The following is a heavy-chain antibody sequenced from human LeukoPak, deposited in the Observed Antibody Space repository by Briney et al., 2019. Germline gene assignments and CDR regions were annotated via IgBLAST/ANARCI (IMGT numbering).Heavy chain of an antibody. CDR2: IRSEENRF. D-gene: IGHD5-18*01. V-gene: IGHV3-30*02. Sequence: GGSLRLSCEASGFRFSDFGLHWVRQAPGKGLEWVAFIRSEENRFYYLPSLRGRFTISRDNSKNTLCLQMNSLRADDTAVYSCAKDPPTVMANAFHIWGQGTMVTVS. CDR3: AKDPPTVMANAFHI. CDR1: GFRFSDFG. J-gene: IGHJ3*02.